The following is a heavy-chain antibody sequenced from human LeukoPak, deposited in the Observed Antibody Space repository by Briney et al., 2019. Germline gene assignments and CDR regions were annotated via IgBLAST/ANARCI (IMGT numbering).Heavy chain of an antibody. J-gene: IGHJ4*02. V-gene: IGHV3-30*18. CDR2: ISYDGRNK. CDR3: AKGPLRGTAAAIDY. Sequence: GGSLRLSCAASGFTFNNYGMHWVRQAPGKGLEWVAVISYDGRNKHYPDSVKGRFTISRDISTDTLRLQMDSLRTEDTAVYYCAKGPLRGTAAAIDYWGQGTLVTVSS. D-gene: IGHD2-2*01. CDR1: GFTFNNYG.